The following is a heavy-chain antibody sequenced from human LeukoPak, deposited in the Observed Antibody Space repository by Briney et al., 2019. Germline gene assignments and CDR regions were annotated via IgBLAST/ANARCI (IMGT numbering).Heavy chain of an antibody. J-gene: IGHJ3*02. D-gene: IGHD6-6*01. CDR3: AKGLSSSSYDAFDI. Sequence: PGGSLRLSCAASGFTFSSYSMNWVRQAPGKGLEWVSVISGSGGSTYYAGSVKARFTISRDISENTLYLQMNSLRAEDTAVYYCAKGLSSSSYDAFDIWGQGTMVTVSS. CDR2: ISGSGGST. CDR1: GFTFSSYS. V-gene: IGHV3-23*01.